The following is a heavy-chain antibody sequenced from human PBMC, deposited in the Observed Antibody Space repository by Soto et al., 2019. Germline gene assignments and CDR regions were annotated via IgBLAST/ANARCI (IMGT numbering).Heavy chain of an antibody. D-gene: IGHD3-22*01. CDR1: GFTFSSYA. Sequence: GSLRLSCAASGFTFSSYAMSWVRQAPGKGLEWVSAISGSGGSTYYADSVKGRFTISRDNSKNTLYLQMNSLRAEDTAVYYCAKDGPGGYYDRTGYPYYFDYWGQGTLVTV. J-gene: IGHJ4*02. V-gene: IGHV3-23*01. CDR3: AKDGPGGYYDRTGYPYYFDY. CDR2: ISGSGGST.